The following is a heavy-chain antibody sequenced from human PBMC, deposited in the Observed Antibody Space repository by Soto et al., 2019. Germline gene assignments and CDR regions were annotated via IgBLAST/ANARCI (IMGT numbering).Heavy chain of an antibody. CDR1: GYTFTSYG. J-gene: IGHJ2*01. Sequence: QVQLVQSGAEVKKPGASVKVSCKASGYTFTSYGISWVRQAPGQGLEWMGWISAYNGNTNYAQKLQGRVTMTTDTTTSTAYMELRSLSSDDRAVYYCARAVEDTAMVGYWYFDLWGRGTLVNVSS. V-gene: IGHV1-18*01. D-gene: IGHD5-18*01. CDR3: ARAVEDTAMVGYWYFDL. CDR2: ISAYNGNT.